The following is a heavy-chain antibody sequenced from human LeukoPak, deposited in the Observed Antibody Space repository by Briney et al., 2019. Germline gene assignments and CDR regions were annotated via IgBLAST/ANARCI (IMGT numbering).Heavy chain of an antibody. CDR3: VRDTGKWLRFFDY. V-gene: IGHV4-34*01. CDR2: INHSGST. J-gene: IGHJ4*02. D-gene: IGHD5-12*01. CDR1: GGSFSGYY. Sequence: SETLSLTCAVYGGSFSGYYWSWIRQPPGKGLEWIGEINHSGSTNYNPSLKSRVTISVDTSKNQFSLKLSSVTAADTAVYYCVRDTGKWLRFFDYWGQGTLVTVSS.